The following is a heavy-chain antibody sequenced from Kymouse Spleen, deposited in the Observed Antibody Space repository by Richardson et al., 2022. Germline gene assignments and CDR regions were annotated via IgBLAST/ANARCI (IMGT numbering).Heavy chain of an antibody. D-gene: IGHD6-19*01. CDR2: INHSGST. CDR1: GGSFSGYY. CDR3: ARVAVAGTDYYYYGMDV. J-gene: IGHJ6*02. Sequence: QVQLQQWGAGLLKPSETLSLTCAVYGGSFSGYYWSWIRQPPGKGLEWIGEINHSGSTNYNPSLKSRVTISVDTSKNQFSLKLSSVTAADTAVYYCARVAVAGTDYYYYGMDVWGQGTTVTVSS. V-gene: IGHV4-34*01.